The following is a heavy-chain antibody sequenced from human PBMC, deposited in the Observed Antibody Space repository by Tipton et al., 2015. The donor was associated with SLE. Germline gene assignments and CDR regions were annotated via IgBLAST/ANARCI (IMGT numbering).Heavy chain of an antibody. CDR2: IRYDGSHK. J-gene: IGHJ4*02. CDR3: ARRWPSSWYFDY. V-gene: IGHV3-30*02. Sequence: SLRLSCVASGFNFNDYDMHWVRQAPGKGLEWVSFIRYDGSHKKYADSVKGRFTISRDNSKNMVFLQMRSLRTEDTAVYYCARRWPSSWYFDYWGQGTLVTVSS. D-gene: IGHD3-10*01. CDR1: GFNFNDYD.